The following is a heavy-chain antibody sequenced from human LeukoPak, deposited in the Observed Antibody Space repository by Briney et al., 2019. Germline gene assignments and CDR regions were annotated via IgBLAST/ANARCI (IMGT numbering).Heavy chain of an antibody. Sequence: SETLSLTCSVSVGSISSYYWSWIRQPPGKGLEWIWYIYYSVSTNYSPFLKSRVTISVDTSKNQFSLKLSSVTAADTAVYYCARDLRGYDSSGYYYYYGMDVWGQGTRVTVFS. CDR2: IYYSVST. D-gene: IGHD3-22*01. J-gene: IGHJ6*02. CDR1: VGSISSYY. CDR3: ARDLRGYDSSGYYYYYGMDV. V-gene: IGHV4-59*01.